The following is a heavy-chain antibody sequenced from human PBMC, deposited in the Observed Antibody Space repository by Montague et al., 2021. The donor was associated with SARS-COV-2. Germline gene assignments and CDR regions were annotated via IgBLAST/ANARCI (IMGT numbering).Heavy chain of an antibody. CDR3: ARDIAVAGLFDY. D-gene: IGHD6-19*01. Sequence: TLSLTCTVSGGSISSGSYYWSWIRQPAGKGLEWIRRISISGCTNYNPSLKSRVTISVDTSKNQFSLKLSSVTAADTAVYYCARDIAVAGLFDYWGQGTLVTVSS. V-gene: IGHV4-61*02. J-gene: IGHJ4*02. CDR1: GGSISSGSYY. CDR2: ISISGCT.